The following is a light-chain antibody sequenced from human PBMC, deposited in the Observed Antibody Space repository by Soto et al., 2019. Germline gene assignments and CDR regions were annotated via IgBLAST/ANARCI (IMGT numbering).Light chain of an antibody. CDR1: QSVSSSY. J-gene: IGKJ2*01. CDR2: GAS. Sequence: IVLTQSPGTLSLSPGERATLSCRASQSVSSSYLAWYHQKPGQAPRLLLYGASTRATGIPDRFSGSGSGTDFTLTISGLEPEDFAVYYCQQYGISPFTFGQGTKLEIK. CDR3: QQYGISPFT. V-gene: IGKV3-20*01.